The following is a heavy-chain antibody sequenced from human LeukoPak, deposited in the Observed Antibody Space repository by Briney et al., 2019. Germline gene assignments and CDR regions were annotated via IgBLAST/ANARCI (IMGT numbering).Heavy chain of an antibody. V-gene: IGHV1-46*01. CDR2: IGGST. CDR3: ARVRDGYNDAYDI. Sequence: GASVKVSCKASGYTFSNYYLHWVRQAPGQGLEWMGIIGGSTNYAQKFQGRVTMTRDTSTSTVYMELSSLRSEDTAVYYCARVRDGYNDAYDIWGQGTMVTVHS. CDR1: GYTFSNYY. D-gene: IGHD5-24*01. J-gene: IGHJ3*02.